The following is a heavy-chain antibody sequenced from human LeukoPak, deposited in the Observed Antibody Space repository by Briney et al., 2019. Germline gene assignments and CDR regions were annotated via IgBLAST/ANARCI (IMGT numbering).Heavy chain of an antibody. J-gene: IGHJ6*03. D-gene: IGHD2-2*01. V-gene: IGHV6-1*01. Sequence: SQTLSLTCAISGDSVSSKSATWNWIRQSPSRGLEWLGRTYYRSKWFNEYALSVKSRLTINPDTSKNQFSLQLNSVTPEDTAVYYCATNPYCRSSTCYAHYYYHSYMDVWGKGTTVIVSS. CDR2: TYYRSKWFN. CDR1: GDSVSSKSAT. CDR3: ATNPYCRSSTCYAHYYYHSYMDV.